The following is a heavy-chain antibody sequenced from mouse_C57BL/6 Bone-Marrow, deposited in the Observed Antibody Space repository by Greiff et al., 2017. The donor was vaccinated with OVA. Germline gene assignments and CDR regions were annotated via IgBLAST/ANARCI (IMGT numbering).Heavy chain of an antibody. CDR3: ARSLYYGNYVRSFDY. V-gene: IGHV1-31*01. CDR1: GYSFTGYY. D-gene: IGHD2-1*01. J-gene: IGHJ2*01. CDR2: IYPYNGVS. Sequence: VQLQQSGPELVKPGASVKISCKASGYSFTGYYMHWVKQSHGNILDWIGYIYPYNGVSSYNQKFKGKATLTVDKSSSTAYMELRSLTSEDSAVYYCARSLYYGNYVRSFDYWGQGTTLTVSS.